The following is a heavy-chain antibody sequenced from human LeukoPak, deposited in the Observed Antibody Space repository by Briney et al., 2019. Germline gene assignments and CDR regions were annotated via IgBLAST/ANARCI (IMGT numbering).Heavy chain of an antibody. D-gene: IGHD3-10*01. Sequence: GGSLRLSCAASGFTFSSYAMHWVRQAPGKGLEWVAVISYDGSNKYYADSVKGRFTISRDNSKNTLYLQMNSLRAEDTAVYYCAREPYYYGSGSYRGDAFDIWGQGTMVTVSS. J-gene: IGHJ3*02. CDR3: AREPYYYGSGSYRGDAFDI. V-gene: IGHV3-30-3*01. CDR2: ISYDGSNK. CDR1: GFTFSSYA.